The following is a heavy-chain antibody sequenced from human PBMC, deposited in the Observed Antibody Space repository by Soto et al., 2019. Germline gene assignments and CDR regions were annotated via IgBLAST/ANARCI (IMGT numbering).Heavy chain of an antibody. CDR3: ARGGTTESLGFCPDP. D-gene: IGHD6-19*01. CDR1: GGTFSSYA. CDR2: SIPSFGTA. Sequence: QVQLVQSGAEVKKPGSSVKVSCKASGGTFSSYAISWVRQAPGQGLEWIGGSIPSFGTANYAQKFQGRVTITADERQSQAYMQPSGQRSEHRGVYRWARGGTTESLGFCPDPWGQGTLVNVSS. J-gene: IGHJ5*02. V-gene: IGHV1-69*12.